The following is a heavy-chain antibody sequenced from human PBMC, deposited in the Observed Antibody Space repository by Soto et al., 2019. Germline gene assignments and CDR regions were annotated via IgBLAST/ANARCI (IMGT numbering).Heavy chain of an antibody. CDR3: ARDLGYCTNGVCYPAWFDP. V-gene: IGHV4-39*07. CDR2: INHSGST. Sequence: SETLSLTCTVSGGSISSGDYYWSWIRQHPGTGLEWIGEINHSGSTNYNPSLKSRVTISVDTSKNQFSLKLTSVTAADTAVYYCARDLGYCTNGVCYPAWFDPWAQGTLVTVSS. D-gene: IGHD2-8*01. CDR1: GGSISSGDYY. J-gene: IGHJ5*02.